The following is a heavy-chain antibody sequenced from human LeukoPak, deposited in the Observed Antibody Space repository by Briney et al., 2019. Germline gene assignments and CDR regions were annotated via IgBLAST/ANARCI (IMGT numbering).Heavy chain of an antibody. D-gene: IGHD1-26*01. CDR1: GGSINNYY. V-gene: IGHV4-59*08. J-gene: IGHJ4*02. CDR2: IDHRGNT. Sequence: SETLSLTCTVTGGSINNYYWSWIRQPPGKGLEWTGYIDHRGNTNYNPSLKSRVTMSVDTSKNQFSLKLSSVTAADTAVYYCARHGTLDYWGQGTLVTVSS. CDR3: ARHGTLDY.